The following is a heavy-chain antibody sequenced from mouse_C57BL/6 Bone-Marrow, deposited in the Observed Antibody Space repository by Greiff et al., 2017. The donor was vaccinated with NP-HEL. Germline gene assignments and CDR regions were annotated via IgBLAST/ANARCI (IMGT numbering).Heavy chain of an antibody. CDR2: IDPEDGDT. J-gene: IGHJ2*01. CDR3: TIRRYYGSSFFDY. Sequence: VQLKESGAELVRPGASVKLSCTASGFNIKDYYMHWVKQRPEQGLEWIGRIDPEDGDTEYAPKFQGKATMTVDTSSNTAYLQLSSLTSEDTAVYYCTIRRYYGSSFFDYWGQGTTLTVSS. CDR1: GFNIKDYY. V-gene: IGHV14-1*01. D-gene: IGHD1-1*01.